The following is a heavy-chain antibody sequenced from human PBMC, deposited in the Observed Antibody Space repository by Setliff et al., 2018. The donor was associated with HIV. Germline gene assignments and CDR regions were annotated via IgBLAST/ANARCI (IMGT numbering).Heavy chain of an antibody. CDR1: GGTFTSYD. J-gene: IGHJ4*02. CDR3: GRDRGWDRRYFEY. CDR2: MNPNSGNT. V-gene: IGHV1-8*01. D-gene: IGHD1-26*01. Sequence: GASVKVSCKASGGTFTSYDINWVRQATGQGLEWMGWMNPNSGNTGYAQKFQGRVTMTRDKPTSTAYMELRSLRSDDTAMYYCGRDRGWDRRYFEYWGQGSLVTVSS.